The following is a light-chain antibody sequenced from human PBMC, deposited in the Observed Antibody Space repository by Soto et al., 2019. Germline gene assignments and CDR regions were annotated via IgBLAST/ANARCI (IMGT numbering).Light chain of an antibody. J-gene: IGLJ1*01. CDR1: SSDVGGNKY. CDR3: TSSTSDSLYV. Sequence: ALTQPASVSGSPGQSITISCTGTSSDVGGNKYVSWYQQYPGKVPKLLINKVSNRPSGVSNRFSGSKSGNTASLTISGLLAEDEADYFCTSSTSDSLYVFGTGTKVTVL. V-gene: IGLV2-14*01. CDR2: KVS.